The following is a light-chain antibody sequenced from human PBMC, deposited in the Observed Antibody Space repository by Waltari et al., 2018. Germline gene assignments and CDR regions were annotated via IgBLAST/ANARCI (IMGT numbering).Light chain of an antibody. CDR3: QQYNNWPPIT. Sequence: EIVMTQSPATLSVSPGESATLSCRTSQSVSSYLAWYQQKPGQAPRLLIYGASTRATCIPARFSGSGSGTEFTLTISSLQSEDFAVYYCQQYNNWPPITFGGGTKVEIK. J-gene: IGKJ4*01. CDR1: QSVSSY. V-gene: IGKV3-15*01. CDR2: GAS.